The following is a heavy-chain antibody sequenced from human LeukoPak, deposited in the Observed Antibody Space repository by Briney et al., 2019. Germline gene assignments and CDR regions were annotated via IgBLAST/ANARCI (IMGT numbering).Heavy chain of an antibody. D-gene: IGHD3-22*01. CDR1: GFTFSSYE. V-gene: IGHV3-48*03. Sequence: PGGSLRLSCAASGFTFSSYEMNWVRQAPGKGLEWVSYISSSGSTIYYADSVKGRFTISRDNAKNSLYLQMNSLRAEDTAVYYCAKDHYYDSSGSGRQESGIDYWGQGTLVTVSS. CDR2: ISSSGSTI. J-gene: IGHJ4*02. CDR3: AKDHYYDSSGSGRQESGIDY.